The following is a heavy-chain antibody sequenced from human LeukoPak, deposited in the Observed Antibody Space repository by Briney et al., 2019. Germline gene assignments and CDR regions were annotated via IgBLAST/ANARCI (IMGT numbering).Heavy chain of an antibody. V-gene: IGHV1-69*13. CDR1: GGTFSSYA. CDR3: ARGGEGSWELLGAFDI. Sequence: ASVKVSCKAPGGTFSSYAISWVRQAPGQGLEWMGGIIPIFGTANYAQKFQGRVTITADESTSTAYMELSSLRSEDTAVYYCARGGEGSWELLGAFDIWGQGTMVTVSS. J-gene: IGHJ3*02. D-gene: IGHD1-26*01. CDR2: IIPIFGTA.